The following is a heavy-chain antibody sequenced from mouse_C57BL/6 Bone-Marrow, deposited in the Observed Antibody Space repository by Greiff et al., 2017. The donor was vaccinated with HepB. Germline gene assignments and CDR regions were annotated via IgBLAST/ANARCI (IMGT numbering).Heavy chain of an antibody. Sequence: QVQLKQSGAELVKPGASVKLSCKASGYTFTSYWMHWVKQRPGQGLEWIGMIHPNSGSTNYNEKFKSKATLTVDKSSSTAYMQLSSLTSEDSAVYYCARKGTTGGYWGQGTTLTVSS. CDR1: GYTFTSYW. V-gene: IGHV1-64*01. D-gene: IGHD1-1*01. CDR2: IHPNSGST. CDR3: ARKGTTGGY. J-gene: IGHJ2*01.